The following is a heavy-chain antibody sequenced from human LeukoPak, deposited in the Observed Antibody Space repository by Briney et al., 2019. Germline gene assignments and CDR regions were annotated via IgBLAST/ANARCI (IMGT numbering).Heavy chain of an antibody. V-gene: IGHV3-30-3*01. D-gene: IGHD2-2*01. Sequence: GRPLRLSCAASGFTFSSYAMHWVRQAPGKGLEWVAVISYDGSNKYYADSVKGRFTISRDNSKNTLYLQMNSLRAEDTAVYYCARDRLEYCSSTSCFLGIDYWGQGTLVTVSS. CDR2: ISYDGSNK. J-gene: IGHJ4*02. CDR1: GFTFSSYA. CDR3: ARDRLEYCSSTSCFLGIDY.